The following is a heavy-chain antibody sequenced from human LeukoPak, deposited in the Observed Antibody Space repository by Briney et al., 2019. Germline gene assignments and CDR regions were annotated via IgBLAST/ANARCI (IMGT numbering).Heavy chain of an antibody. J-gene: IGHJ4*02. V-gene: IGHV3-30*02. CDR2: IGFDGSNK. CDR3: ARDKLGGNHWDY. CDR1: GFTFSSYG. Sequence: GGSLRLSCAASGFTFSSYGMHWVRQAPGKGLEWVAFIGFDGSNKYYADSVKGRFTISRDNSKNTLYLQMNSLRAEDTAIYYCARDKLGGNHWDYWGQGTLVTVSS. D-gene: IGHD4-23*01.